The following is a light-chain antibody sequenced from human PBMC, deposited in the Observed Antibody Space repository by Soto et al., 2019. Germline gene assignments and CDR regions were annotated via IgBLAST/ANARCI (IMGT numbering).Light chain of an antibody. Sequence: QSALTQPASVSGSPRQSVTISCTGPRTDIGDSNFISWYQQSPGKAPRLLIYEVNNRPSGVSRRFSGSKADNTASLTISGLLEDDEADYFCASFRSGTILVFGSGTKLTVL. J-gene: IGLJ1*01. CDR3: ASFRSGTILV. CDR2: EVN. V-gene: IGLV2-14*01. CDR1: RTDIGDSNF.